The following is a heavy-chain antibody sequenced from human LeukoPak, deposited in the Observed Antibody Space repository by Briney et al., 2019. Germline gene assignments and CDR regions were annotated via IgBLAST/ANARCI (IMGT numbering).Heavy chain of an antibody. CDR2: IRSSESA. D-gene: IGHD1-26*01. Sequence: SETLSLTCSVPGGSISYYHWSWIRQPPEKGLEWIGYIRSSESATYNPSLESRVTMSVDTSWNQFSLKLHSLTAADTAVYYCARHDSRGGSYDYWGQGTLVTVSS. V-gene: IGHV4-59*08. CDR3: ARHDSRGGSYDY. J-gene: IGHJ4*02. CDR1: GGSISYYH.